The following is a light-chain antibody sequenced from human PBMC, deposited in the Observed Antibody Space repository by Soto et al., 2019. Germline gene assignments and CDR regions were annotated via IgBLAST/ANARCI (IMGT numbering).Light chain of an antibody. CDR3: QVWDIRSDHPVV. Sequence: SYELTQPPSVSVAPGRTATITCGGSNIGTNSVHWYQQKPGQAPVLVIYYVSDRPSGIPERFSGSKSGNTATLIISRVAAGDEADYYCQVWDIRSDHPVVFGGGTKVTVL. V-gene: IGLV3-21*04. J-gene: IGLJ2*01. CDR1: NIGTNS. CDR2: YVS.